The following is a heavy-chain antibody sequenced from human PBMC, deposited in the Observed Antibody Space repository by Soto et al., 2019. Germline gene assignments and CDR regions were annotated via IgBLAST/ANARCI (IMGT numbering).Heavy chain of an antibody. CDR2: INAGNGNT. Sequence: ASVKVSCKASGYTFTIYAMHWVRQAPGQRLEWMGWINAGNGNTKYSQKFQGRVIITRDTSASTAYMELSSLRSEDTAVYYCAREAGYSWCNTWGQGTLVTVSS. CDR1: GYTFTIYA. J-gene: IGHJ5*02. V-gene: IGHV1-3*01. D-gene: IGHD5-18*01. CDR3: AREAGYSWCNT.